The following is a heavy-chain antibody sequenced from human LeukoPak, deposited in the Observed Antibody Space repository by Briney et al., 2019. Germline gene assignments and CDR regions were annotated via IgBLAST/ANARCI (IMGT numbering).Heavy chain of an antibody. J-gene: IGHJ1*01. CDR1: GFTFSSYA. D-gene: IGHD6-19*01. CDR2: ISYDGSNK. CDR3: AKDGKQWLVSAEYFQH. V-gene: IGHV3-30-3*01. Sequence: PGGSLRLSCAASGFTFSSYAMHWVRQAPGKGPEWVAVISYDGSNKYYADSVKGRFTISRDNSKNTLYLQMNSLRAEDTAVYYCAKDGKQWLVSAEYFQHWGQGTLVTVSS.